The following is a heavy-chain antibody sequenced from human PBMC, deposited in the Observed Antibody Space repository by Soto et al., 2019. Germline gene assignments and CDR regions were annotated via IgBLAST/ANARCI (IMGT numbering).Heavy chain of an antibody. V-gene: IGHV3-74*01. CDR2: INSDGTDT. CDR1: GFTFSSSW. CDR3: ARDWSYALNY. J-gene: IGHJ4*02. D-gene: IGHD3-16*01. Sequence: GGSLRLSCAASGFTFSSSWMHWVRQAPGKGLVWVSHINSDGTDTNYADSEKGRFTISRDNAKNTVYLQMNSLRAEDTAVYYCARDWSYALNYWGQGGLVTVPS.